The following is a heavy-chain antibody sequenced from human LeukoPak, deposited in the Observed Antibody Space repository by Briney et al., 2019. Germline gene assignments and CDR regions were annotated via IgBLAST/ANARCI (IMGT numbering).Heavy chain of an antibody. D-gene: IGHD1-26*01. CDR3: ARDRRSGIFDY. J-gene: IGHJ4*02. V-gene: IGHV1-18*01. Sequence: RVASVKVSCKASGGTFSSYAISWVRQAPGQGLGWMGWISAYNGNTNYAQKLQGRVTMTTDTSTSTAYMELRSLRSGDTAVYYCARDRRSGIFDYWGQGTLVTVSS. CDR1: GGTFSSYA. CDR2: ISAYNGNT.